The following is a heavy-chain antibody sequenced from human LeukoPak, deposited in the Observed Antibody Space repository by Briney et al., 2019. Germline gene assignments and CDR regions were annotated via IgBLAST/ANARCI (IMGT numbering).Heavy chain of an antibody. CDR2: INPNSGGT. V-gene: IGHV1-2*02. CDR1: GYNFTGYY. Sequence: ASVKVSCKASGYNFTGYYIHWVRQAPGQGLEWMGWINPNSGGTNYAQKFQGRVTMTRDTSFSTAYMELSRLRSDDTAVYYCARDTYYYDSSGSCYFDYWGQGTLVTVSS. D-gene: IGHD3-22*01. CDR3: ARDTYYYDSSGSCYFDY. J-gene: IGHJ4*02.